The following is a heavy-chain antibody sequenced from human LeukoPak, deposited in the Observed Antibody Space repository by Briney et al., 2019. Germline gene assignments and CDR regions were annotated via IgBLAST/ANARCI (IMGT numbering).Heavy chain of an antibody. D-gene: IGHD5-18*01. V-gene: IGHV1-2*02. Sequence: ASVKVSCKASGYTLTGYYMHWVRQAPGQGLEWMGWINPNSGGTNYAQKFQGRVTMTRDTSISTAYMELSSLRSEDTAVYYCARAFDSYGLDYWGQGTLVTVSS. CDR1: GYTLTGYY. CDR3: ARAFDSYGLDY. CDR2: INPNSGGT. J-gene: IGHJ4*02.